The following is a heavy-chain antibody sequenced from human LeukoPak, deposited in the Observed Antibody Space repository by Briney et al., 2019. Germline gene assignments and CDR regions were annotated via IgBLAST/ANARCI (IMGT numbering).Heavy chain of an antibody. V-gene: IGHV4-34*01. Sequence: KPSETLSLTCAVYGGSFSSYYWSWIRQPPGKGLEWIGEINHSGSTNYNPSLKSRVTISVDTSKNQFSLKLSSVTAADTAVYYCASKARGRYYDSSGYFYWGQGTLVTVSS. J-gene: IGHJ4*02. D-gene: IGHD3-22*01. CDR3: ASKARGRYYDSSGYFY. CDR2: INHSGST. CDR1: GGSFSSYY.